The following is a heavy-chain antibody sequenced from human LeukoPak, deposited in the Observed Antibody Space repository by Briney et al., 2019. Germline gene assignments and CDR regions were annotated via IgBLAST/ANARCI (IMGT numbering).Heavy chain of an antibody. CDR2: IRFDGTTQ. V-gene: IGHV3-30*02. D-gene: IGHD5-24*01. CDR1: GFIFSNYG. J-gene: IGHJ4*02. CDR3: AKEGGDGSPFDD. Sequence: GGSLRLSCAASGFIFSNYGMHLVLLSPAQGQEWLTFIRFDGTTQHYADSVRGRFTISSDNSEDTASLQMYSLRAEDTGIYYCAKEGGDGSPFDDGGQGILVTVSS.